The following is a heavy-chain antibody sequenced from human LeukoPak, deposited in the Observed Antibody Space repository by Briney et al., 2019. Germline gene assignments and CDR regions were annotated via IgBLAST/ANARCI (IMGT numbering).Heavy chain of an antibody. CDR1: GYTFTSYY. CDR2: INPRGGST. CDR3: ARDTPYDTSGYFFDY. D-gene: IGHD3-22*01. Sequence: ASVKLSCKASGYTFTSYYMHWVRQAPGQGLEWMVIINPRGGSTSYAQKFQGRVTMTRDTSTSTVYMELSSLRSEDTAVYYCARDTPYDTSGYFFDYWGQGTLVTVSS. V-gene: IGHV1-46*01. J-gene: IGHJ4*02.